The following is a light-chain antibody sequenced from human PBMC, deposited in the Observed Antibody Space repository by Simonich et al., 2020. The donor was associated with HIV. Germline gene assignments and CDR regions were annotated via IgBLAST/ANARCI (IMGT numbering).Light chain of an antibody. J-gene: IGKJ5*01. CDR1: EDITSY. V-gene: IGKV1-12*01. Sequence: DIQMTQSPSSVSASVGDRVTITCRASEDITSYLAWYQQKPGQAPKLLIFAASSLQRGVPSRFSGSGSGTDFTLTISSLQPEDFAIYYCQQANSFPITFGQRTRLEIK. CDR3: QQANSFPIT. CDR2: AAS.